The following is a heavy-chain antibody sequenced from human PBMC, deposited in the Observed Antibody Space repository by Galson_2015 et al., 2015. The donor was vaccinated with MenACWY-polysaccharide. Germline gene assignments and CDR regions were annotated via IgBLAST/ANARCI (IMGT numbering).Heavy chain of an antibody. CDR1: GYTFIGYD. CDR3: ARTFGDFDY. D-gene: IGHD3-10*01. Sequence: SVKVSCKASGYTFIGYDINWVRQATGQGLEWMGWMNPNSGNTGYAQKFQGRVTMTKDTSINTAYLELSSLRSEDTAMYYCARTFGDFDYWGQGTLVTVSS. V-gene: IGHV1-8*01. CDR2: MNPNSGNT. J-gene: IGHJ4*02.